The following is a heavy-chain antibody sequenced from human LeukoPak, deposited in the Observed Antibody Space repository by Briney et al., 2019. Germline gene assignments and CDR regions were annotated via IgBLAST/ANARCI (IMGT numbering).Heavy chain of an antibody. V-gene: IGHV3-23*01. CDR3: AELGITMIGGV. CDR1: GFTFSDYA. J-gene: IGHJ6*04. CDR2: IGGSGGST. D-gene: IGHD3-10*02. Sequence: GGSLRLSCAASGFTFSDYAMSWVRQAPGKGLEWVSAIGGSGGSTYYADSVKGRFTISRDNAKNSLYLQMNSLRAEDTAVYYCAELGITMIGGVWGKGTTVTISS.